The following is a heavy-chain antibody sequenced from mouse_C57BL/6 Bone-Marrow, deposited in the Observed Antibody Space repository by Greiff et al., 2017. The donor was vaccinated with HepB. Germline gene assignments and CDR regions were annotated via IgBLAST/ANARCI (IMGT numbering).Heavy chain of an antibody. Sequence: VQLQESGPELVKPGASVKISCKASGYAFSSSWMNWVKQRPGKGLEWIGRIYPGDGDTNYNGKFKGKATLTADKSSSTAYMQLSSLTSEASAVYFCARRLRLLDFYCDYWGQGTTLTVSS. CDR2: IYPGDGDT. CDR3: ARRLRLLDFYCDY. V-gene: IGHV1-82*01. D-gene: IGHD3-2*02. J-gene: IGHJ2*01. CDR1: GYAFSSSW.